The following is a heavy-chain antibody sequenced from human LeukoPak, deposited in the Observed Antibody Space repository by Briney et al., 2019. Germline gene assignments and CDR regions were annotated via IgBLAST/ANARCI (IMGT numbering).Heavy chain of an antibody. J-gene: IGHJ4*02. CDR2: IIPIFGTA. D-gene: IGHD2-15*01. V-gene: IGHV1-69*13. Sequence: ASVKVSCKASGGTFSSYAISWVRQAPGQGLEWMGGIIPIFGTANYAQKFQGRVTITADESTSTAYMELSSLRSEATAVYYCARGKVAATPARFDYWGQGTLVTVSS. CDR3: ARGKVAATPARFDY. CDR1: GGTFSSYA.